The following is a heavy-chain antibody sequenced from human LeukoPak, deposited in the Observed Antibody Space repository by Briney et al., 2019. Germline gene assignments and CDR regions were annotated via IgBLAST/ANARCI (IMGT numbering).Heavy chain of an antibody. Sequence: PGGSLRLSCAASGFTFSSYAMSWVRQAPGKGLEWVSAISGSGGSTYYADSVKGRFTISRDNSKNTLYLQMNSLRAENTAVYYCAKMVRIAVAGNGPTDYWGQGTLVTVSS. CDR2: ISGSGGST. V-gene: IGHV3-23*01. CDR3: AKMVRIAVAGNGPTDY. CDR1: GFTFSSYA. D-gene: IGHD6-19*01. J-gene: IGHJ4*02.